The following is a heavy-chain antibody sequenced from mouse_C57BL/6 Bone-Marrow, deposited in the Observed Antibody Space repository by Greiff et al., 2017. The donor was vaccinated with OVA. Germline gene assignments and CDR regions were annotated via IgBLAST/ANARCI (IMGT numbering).Heavy chain of an antibody. D-gene: IGHD2-2*01. CDR2: IYPRSGNT. CDR3: ARYHYGYDKAY. V-gene: IGHV1-81*01. Sequence: VNVVESGAELARPGASVKLSCKASGYTFTSYGISWVKQRTGQGLEWIGEIYPRSGNTYYNEKFKGKATLTADKSSSTAYMELRSLTSEDSAVYFCARYHYGYDKAYWGQGTLVTVSA. CDR1: GYTFTSYG. J-gene: IGHJ3*01.